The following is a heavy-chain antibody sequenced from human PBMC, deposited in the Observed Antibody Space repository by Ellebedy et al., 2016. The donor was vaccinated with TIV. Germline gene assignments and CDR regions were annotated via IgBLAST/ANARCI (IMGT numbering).Heavy chain of an antibody. CDR2: INHSGST. Sequence: SETLSLTXAVYGGSFSGYYWSWIRQPPGKGLEWIGEINHSGSTYYNPSLKSRVTISVDRSKNQFSLKLSSVTAADTAVYYCARSSHYYDSSGYYPSALYGMDVWGQGTTVTVSS. D-gene: IGHD3-22*01. V-gene: IGHV4-34*01. J-gene: IGHJ6*02. CDR3: ARSSHYYDSSGYYPSALYGMDV. CDR1: GGSFSGYY.